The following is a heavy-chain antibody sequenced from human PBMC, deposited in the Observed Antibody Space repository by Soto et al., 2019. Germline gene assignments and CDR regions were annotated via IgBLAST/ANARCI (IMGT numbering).Heavy chain of an antibody. CDR1: GGSINTFY. CDR3: ARDSPEYCSGGSCYPVYYYYGMDV. CDR2: IFSSGST. V-gene: IGHV4-4*07. J-gene: IGHJ6*02. D-gene: IGHD2-15*01. Sequence: PSETLSLTCTVSGGSINTFYWSWVRQPAGKGLEWIGRIFSSGSTSFNPSLESRVAMSVDTSKNHFSLNLSSVTAADMAVYYCARDSPEYCSGGSCYPVYYYYGMDVWGQGTTVTVSS.